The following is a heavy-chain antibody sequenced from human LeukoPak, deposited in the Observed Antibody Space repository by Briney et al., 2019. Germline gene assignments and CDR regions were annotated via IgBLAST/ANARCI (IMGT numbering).Heavy chain of an antibody. CDR1: GYTFTSYY. J-gene: IGHJ4*02. CDR2: INPSGGST. Sequence: ASVKVSCKASGYTFTSYYMHWVRQAPGQGLEWMGIINPSGGSTSYAQKFQGRVTMTRDTSTSTVYMELSSLRSEDTAVHYCARSPSNGDYVDYWGQGTLVTVSS. D-gene: IGHD4-17*01. CDR3: ARSPSNGDYVDY. V-gene: IGHV1-46*01.